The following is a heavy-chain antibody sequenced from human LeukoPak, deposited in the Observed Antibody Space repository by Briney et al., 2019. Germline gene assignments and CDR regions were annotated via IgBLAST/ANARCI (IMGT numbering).Heavy chain of an antibody. CDR1: GGSISSYY. V-gene: IGHV4-59*08. J-gene: IGHJ4*02. D-gene: IGHD6-13*01. CDR2: IYYSGST. CDR3: ARPGSSWYSDY. Sequence: SETLSLTCTVSGGSISSYYWSWIRQPPGKGLEWIGYIYYSGSTNYNPSLKSRVTISVDTSKNQFSLKLSSVTAADTAVYYCARPGSSWYSDYWGQGTLVTVSS.